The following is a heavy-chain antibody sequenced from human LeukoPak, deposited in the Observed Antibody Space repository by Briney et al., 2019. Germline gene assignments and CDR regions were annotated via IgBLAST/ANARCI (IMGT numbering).Heavy chain of an antibody. CDR1: GGTFSSYA. CDR3: ARDAGGQQLRARFYGMDV. CDR2: IIPIFGTA. J-gene: IGHJ6*02. Sequence: ASVKVSCKASGGTFSSYAISWVRQAPGQGLEWMGGIIPIFGTANYARKFQGRVTITADESTSTAYMELSSLRSEDTAVYYCARDAGGQQLRARFYGMDVWGQGTTVTVSS. D-gene: IGHD6-13*01. V-gene: IGHV1-69*13.